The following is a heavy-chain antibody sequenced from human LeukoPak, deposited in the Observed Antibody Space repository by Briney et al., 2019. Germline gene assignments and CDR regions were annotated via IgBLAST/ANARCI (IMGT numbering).Heavy chain of an antibody. CDR2: ISSISTT. J-gene: IGHJ4*02. CDR3: ARDSDTWYNYFDS. D-gene: IGHD6-13*01. Sequence: GGSLRLSCAASGFTFSAYTMNWVRQAPGKGLEWISYISSISTTHYADSVKGRFTISRDNAKNSLYLQMNSLRAEDTAVYYCARDSDTWYNYFDSWGQGTLVTVSS. V-gene: IGHV3-69-1*02. CDR1: GFTFSAYT.